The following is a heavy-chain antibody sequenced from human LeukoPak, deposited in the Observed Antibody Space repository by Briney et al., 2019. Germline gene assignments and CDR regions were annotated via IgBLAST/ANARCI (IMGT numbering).Heavy chain of an antibody. V-gene: IGHV1-18*01. D-gene: IGHD6-19*01. CDR1: GYTFTSYG. J-gene: IGHJ6*03. CDR2: IGAYNGDT. CDR3: ARQGGSGWTNYYYYHMDV. Sequence: ASVKVSCKTSGYTFTSYGISWVRQAPGQGLEWMGWIGAYNGDTNYAQNFQGRVTMTTDTSTSTAYMELRSLRSDDTAVYYCARQGGSGWTNYYYYHMDVWGKGTTVTVSS.